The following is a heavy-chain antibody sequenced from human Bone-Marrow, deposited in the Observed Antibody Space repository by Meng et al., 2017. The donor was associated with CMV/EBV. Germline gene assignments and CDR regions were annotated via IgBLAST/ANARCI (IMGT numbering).Heavy chain of an antibody. CDR2: IKQDGSEK. V-gene: IGHV3-7*01. Sequence: GGSLRLSCAASGFTFSDYYMSWIRQAPGKGLEWVANIKQDGSEKYYVDSVKGRFTISRDNAKNSLYLQMNSLRAEDTAVYYCAREVVLSGWGQGTLVTVSS. CDR1: GFTFSDYY. D-gene: IGHD2-8*02. J-gene: IGHJ4*02. CDR3: AREVVLSG.